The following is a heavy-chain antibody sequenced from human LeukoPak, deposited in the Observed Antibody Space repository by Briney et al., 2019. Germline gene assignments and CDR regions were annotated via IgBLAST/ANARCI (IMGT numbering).Heavy chain of an antibody. CDR3: ARGLGVKAWLQYDY. CDR2: INPSGGST. Sequence: ASVKVSCKASGYTFTSYYMHWVRQAPGQGLEWMGIINPSGGSTSYAQKFQGRVTMTRDTSKNQFSLKLSSVTAADTAVYYCARGLGVKAWLQYDYWGQGTLVTVSS. V-gene: IGHV1-46*01. D-gene: IGHD5-24*01. J-gene: IGHJ4*02. CDR1: GYTFTSYY.